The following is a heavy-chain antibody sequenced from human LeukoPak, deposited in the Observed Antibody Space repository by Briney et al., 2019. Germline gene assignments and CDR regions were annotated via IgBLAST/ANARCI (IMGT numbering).Heavy chain of an antibody. J-gene: IGHJ3*02. V-gene: IGHV4-39*01. Sequence: PSETLCLTCTVSGGSISSSSYYWGWIRQPPGKGLEWIGSIYYSGSTYYNPSLKRRVTISVDTSKNQFSLKLSSVTAADTAVYYCASTTAAGTTGHAFDIWGQGTMVTVSS. CDR2: IYYSGST. CDR3: ASTTAAGTTGHAFDI. D-gene: IGHD6-13*01. CDR1: GGSISSSSYY.